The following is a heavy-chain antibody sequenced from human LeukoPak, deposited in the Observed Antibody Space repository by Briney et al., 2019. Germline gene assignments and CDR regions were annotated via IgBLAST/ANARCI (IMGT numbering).Heavy chain of an antibody. Sequence: GGSLRLPCAASGFTFSSYWMSWVRQAPGKGLEWVANIKQDGSEKYYVDSVKGRFTISRDNAKNSLYLQMNSLRAEDTAVYYCARTKGAGTYYDFWSGYSFWFDPWGQGTLVTVSS. D-gene: IGHD3-3*01. CDR2: IKQDGSEK. CDR1: GFTFSSYW. V-gene: IGHV3-7*01. J-gene: IGHJ5*02. CDR3: ARTKGAGTYYDFWSGYSFWFDP.